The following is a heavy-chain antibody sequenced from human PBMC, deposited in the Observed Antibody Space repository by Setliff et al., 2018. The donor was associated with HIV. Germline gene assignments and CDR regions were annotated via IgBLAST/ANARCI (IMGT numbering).Heavy chain of an antibody. V-gene: IGHV4-61*09. J-gene: IGHJ4*02. CDR2: IYTSGST. D-gene: IGHD3-3*01. Sequence: SETLSLTCSVSGGSIVSGSYYWSWIRQPAGKGLEWIGHIYTSGSTNYNPSLKSRVTISVDTSKNQFSLKLSSVTAADTAVYYCARTSEYDFGLTKYLDYWGQGTLVTVSS. CDR3: ARTSEYDFGLTKYLDY. CDR1: GGSIVSGSYY.